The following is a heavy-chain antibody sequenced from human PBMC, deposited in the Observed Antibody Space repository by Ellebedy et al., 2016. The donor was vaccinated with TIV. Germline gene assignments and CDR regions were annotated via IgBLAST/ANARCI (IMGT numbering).Heavy chain of an antibody. D-gene: IGHD3-10*01. Sequence: GESLKISXAASGFTFSSYAMHWVRQAPGKGLEWVAVISYDGSNKYYADSVKGRFTISRDNSKNTLYLQMNSLRAEDTAVYYCARDPSYYYGSGNGGYYFDYWGQGTLVTVSS. V-gene: IGHV3-30-3*01. CDR3: ARDPSYYYGSGNGGYYFDY. CDR1: GFTFSSYA. CDR2: ISYDGSNK. J-gene: IGHJ4*02.